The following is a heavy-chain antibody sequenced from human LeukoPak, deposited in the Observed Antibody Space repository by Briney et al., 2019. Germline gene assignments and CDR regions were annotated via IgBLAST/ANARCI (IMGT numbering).Heavy chain of an antibody. CDR3: AKTLLWFGELPTAVGMDV. J-gene: IGHJ6*02. CDR1: GFTFSSYG. Sequence: TGGSLRLSCAASGFTFSSYGMHWVRQAPGKGLEWVAVISYDGSNKYYADSVKGRFTISRDNSKNTLYLQMNSLRAEDTAVYYCAKTLLWFGELPTAVGMDVWGQGTTVTVSS. V-gene: IGHV3-30*18. D-gene: IGHD3-10*01. CDR2: ISYDGSNK.